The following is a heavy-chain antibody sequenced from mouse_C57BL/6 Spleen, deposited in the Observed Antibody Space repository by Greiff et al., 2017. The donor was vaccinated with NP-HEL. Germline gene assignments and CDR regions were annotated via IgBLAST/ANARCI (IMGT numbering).Heavy chain of an antibody. J-gene: IGHJ3*01. CDR2: IDPENGDT. CDR1: GFNIKDDY. CDR3: LYYDCDEFAY. Sequence: EVQLQQPGAELVKPGASVKVSCTASGFNIKDDYMHWVKQRPEQGLEWIGWIDPENGDTEYASKFQGKATITADTSSNTAYLQLSSLTSEDTAVYYCLYYDCDEFAYWGQGTLVTVSA. V-gene: IGHV14-4*01. D-gene: IGHD2-4*01.